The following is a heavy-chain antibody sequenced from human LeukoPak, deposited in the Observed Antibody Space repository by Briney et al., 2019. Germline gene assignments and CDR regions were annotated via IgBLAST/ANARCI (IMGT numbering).Heavy chain of an antibody. CDR2: ICAYNVNT. V-gene: IGHV1-18*01. J-gene: IGHJ5*02. D-gene: IGHD3-10*01. Sequence: APVKVSCKASGYTFTSYGISWVRQAPGQGLEWMGWICAYNVNTNYAQKLQGRVTMTTDTSTSTAYMELRSLRSDDTAVYYCAREGLVGSWFDPWGQGTLVTVSS. CDR1: GYTFTSYG. CDR3: AREGLVGSWFDP.